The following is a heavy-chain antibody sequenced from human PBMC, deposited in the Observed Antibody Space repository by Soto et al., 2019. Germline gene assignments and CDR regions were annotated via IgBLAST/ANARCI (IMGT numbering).Heavy chain of an antibody. J-gene: IGHJ5*02. CDR3: ARPGAIKYNWFDP. D-gene: IGHD2-2*01. Sequence: SETLSLTCAVYGGSFSGYYWSWIRQPPGKGLEWIGEINHSGSTNYNPSLKSRVTISVDTSKNQFSLKLSSVTAADTAVYYCARPGAIKYNWFDPWGQGTLVTVSS. CDR1: GGSFSGYY. CDR2: INHSGST. V-gene: IGHV4-34*01.